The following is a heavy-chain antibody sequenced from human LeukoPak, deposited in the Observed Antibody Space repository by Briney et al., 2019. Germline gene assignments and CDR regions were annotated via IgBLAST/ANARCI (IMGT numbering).Heavy chain of an antibody. Sequence: SETLSLTCAVYGGSFSGYYWSWIRQPPGKGLECIGESNHSGSTNYNPSLKSRVTISVDTSKNQFSLKLSSVTAADTAVYYCARKTRVRGVILSADAFDIWGQGTMVTVS. CDR2: SNHSGST. V-gene: IGHV4-34*01. D-gene: IGHD3-10*01. J-gene: IGHJ3*02. CDR3: ARKTRVRGVILSADAFDI. CDR1: GGSFSGYY.